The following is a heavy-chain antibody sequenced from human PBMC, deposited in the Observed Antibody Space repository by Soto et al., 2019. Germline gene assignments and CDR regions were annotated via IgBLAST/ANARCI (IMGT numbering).Heavy chain of an antibody. Sequence: SETLSLTCAVYGGSFSGYYWSWIRQPPGKGLEWIGEINHSGSTNYNPSLKSRVTISVDTSKNQFSLKLSSVTAADTAVYYCARMTTVTTSNYYYYYGMDVWGQGTTVTVSS. CDR1: GGSFSGYY. D-gene: IGHD4-17*01. V-gene: IGHV4-34*01. CDR2: INHSGST. CDR3: ARMTTVTTSNYYYYYGMDV. J-gene: IGHJ6*02.